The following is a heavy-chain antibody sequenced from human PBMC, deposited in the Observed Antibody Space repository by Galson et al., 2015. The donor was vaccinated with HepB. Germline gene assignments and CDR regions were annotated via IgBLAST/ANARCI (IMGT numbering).Heavy chain of an antibody. CDR1: GFTFSGSA. CDR2: IRSKANSYAT. J-gene: IGHJ4*02. Sequence: SLRLSCAASGFTFSGSAMHWVRQASGKGLEWVGRIRSKANSYATAYAASVKGRFTISRDDSKNTAYLQMNSLKTEDTAVYYCTTQSGWNYVPYWGQGTLVTVSS. D-gene: IGHD6-19*01. V-gene: IGHV3-73*01. CDR3: TTQSGWNYVPY.